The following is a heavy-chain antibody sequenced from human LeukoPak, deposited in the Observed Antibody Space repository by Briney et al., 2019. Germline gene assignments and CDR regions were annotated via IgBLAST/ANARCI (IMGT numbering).Heavy chain of an antibody. D-gene: IGHD5-18*01. V-gene: IGHV4-4*02. Sequence: SETLSLTCTVSGDSINSLDLWSWVRQPPGKGLEWIGEINHSGSTNYNPSLKSRVTISVDTSKNQFSLKLSSVTAAGTAVYYCARGLNSADYWGQGTLVTVSS. J-gene: IGHJ4*02. CDR3: ARGLNSADY. CDR2: INHSGST. CDR1: GDSINSLDL.